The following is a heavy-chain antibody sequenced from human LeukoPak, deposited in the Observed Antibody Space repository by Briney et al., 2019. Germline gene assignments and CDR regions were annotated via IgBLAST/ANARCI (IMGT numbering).Heavy chain of an antibody. J-gene: IGHJ6*03. CDR3: ARVGTADMDV. CDR2: IIPIFGTA. Sequence: SVKVSCKASGYTFTSYYMHWVRQAPGQGLEWMGGIIPIFGTANYAQKFQGRVTITTDESTSTAYMELSSLRSEDTAVYYCARVGTADMDVWGKGTTVTVSS. CDR1: GYTFTSYY. V-gene: IGHV1-69*05.